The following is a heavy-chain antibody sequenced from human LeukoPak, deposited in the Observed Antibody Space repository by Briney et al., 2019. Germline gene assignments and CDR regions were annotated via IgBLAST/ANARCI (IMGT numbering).Heavy chain of an antibody. J-gene: IGHJ3*02. D-gene: IGHD3-3*01. CDR3: ARDSFSRISVFGVVSDAFDI. Sequence: PGGSLRLSCAASGFTFSSYWMTWVRQAPGKGLEWVANIKQDGSEKYYVDSVKGRFTISRDNAKNSLYLQINSLRAEDTAVYYCARDSFSRISVFGVVSDAFDIWGQGTTVTVSS. V-gene: IGHV3-7*01. CDR2: IKQDGSEK. CDR1: GFTFSSYW.